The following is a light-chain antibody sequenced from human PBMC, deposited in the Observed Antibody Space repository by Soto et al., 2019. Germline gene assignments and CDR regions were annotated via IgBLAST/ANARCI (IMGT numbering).Light chain of an antibody. V-gene: IGKV1-5*03. CDR2: MAS. CDR3: QQYQTYST. J-gene: IGKJ5*01. Sequence: DIQMTQSPSTLSGSVGDRVTITCRASQSLSGWLAWYQQEPGKAPNLLIYMASTLASGVPSRFSGSGSGTEFTLTISSLQPDDFATYFCQQYQTYSTFGQGTRLEIK. CDR1: QSLSGW.